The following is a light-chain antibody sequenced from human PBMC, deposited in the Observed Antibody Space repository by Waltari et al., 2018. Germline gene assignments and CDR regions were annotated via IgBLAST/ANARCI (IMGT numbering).Light chain of an antibody. CDR1: RSDLGGYNY. CDR2: DVS. Sequence: QSALTQPASVSGSPGQSITISCTGTRSDLGGYNYFSWYQQHPGKAPKLMIYDVSKRPSGVSNRFSGSKSGNTASLTISGLQAEDEADYYCSSYTSSSTYVFGTGTKVTVL. CDR3: SSYTSSSTYV. V-gene: IGLV2-14*01. J-gene: IGLJ1*01.